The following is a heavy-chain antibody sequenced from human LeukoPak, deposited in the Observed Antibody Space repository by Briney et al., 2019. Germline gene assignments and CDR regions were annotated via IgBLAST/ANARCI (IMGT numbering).Heavy chain of an antibody. J-gene: IGHJ4*02. Sequence: PGGSLRLSCAVSGFTFSNYDMHWVRQATGKSLEWVSAIGSAGDTYYAGSVKGRFTISRDNGKNSLYLQMNSLRAGDTSVYYCARSVRGGTGWTGSIDYWGQGILVIVSS. CDR2: IGSAGDT. CDR1: GFTFSNYD. V-gene: IGHV3-13*01. D-gene: IGHD6-19*01. CDR3: ARSVRGGTGWTGSIDY.